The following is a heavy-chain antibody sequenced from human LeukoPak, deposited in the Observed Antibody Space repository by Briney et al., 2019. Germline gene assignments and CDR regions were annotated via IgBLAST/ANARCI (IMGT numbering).Heavy chain of an antibody. Sequence: GASVKVSCKASGVTFSSYAISWVRQAPGQGLEWMGSIIPIFGTANYAQKFQGRVTITTDESTSTAYMELSSLRSEDTAVYYCARDRGLGGSVVGRIYYFDYWGQGTLVTVSS. CDR2: IIPIFGTA. J-gene: IGHJ4*02. D-gene: IGHD1-26*01. V-gene: IGHV1-69*05. CDR3: ARDRGLGGSVVGRIYYFDY. CDR1: GVTFSSYA.